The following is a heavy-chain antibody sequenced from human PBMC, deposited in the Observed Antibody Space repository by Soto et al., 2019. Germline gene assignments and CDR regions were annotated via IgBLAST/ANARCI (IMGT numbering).Heavy chain of an antibody. CDR3: AHADGGRSLY. CDR2: IYWDDSK. D-gene: IGHD1-26*01. V-gene: IGHV2-5*02. Sequence: QITLKESGPTLVKPTQTLTLTCTFSGFSLTTYRVGVGWIRQPPGEALEWLAVIYWDDSKTYRPSLESRLTITKDTSKNQVALTMTNMDSLDTATYYCAHADGGRSLYWGQGTLVTVSS. J-gene: IGHJ4*02. CDR1: GFSLTTYRVG.